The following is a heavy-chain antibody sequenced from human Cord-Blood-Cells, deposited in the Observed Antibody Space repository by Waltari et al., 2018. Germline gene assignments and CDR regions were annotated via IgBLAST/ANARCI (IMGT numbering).Heavy chain of an antibody. J-gene: IGHJ5*02. CDR3: TRGYYDSSGYYNWFDP. D-gene: IGHD3-22*01. CDR1: GFTFSGSA. CDR2: IRSKANSYAT. V-gene: IGHV3-73*02. Sequence: EVQLVESGGGLVQPGGSLKLSCAASGFTFSGSAIPWVRQASGKGLEWVGRIRSKANSYATAYAASVKGRFTISRDDSKNTAYLQMNSLKTEDTAVYYCTRGYYDSSGYYNWFDPWGQGTLVTVSS.